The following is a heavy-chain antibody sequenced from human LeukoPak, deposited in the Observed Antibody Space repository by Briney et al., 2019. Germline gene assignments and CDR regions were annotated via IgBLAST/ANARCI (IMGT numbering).Heavy chain of an antibody. D-gene: IGHD6-13*01. Sequence: PSETLSLTCTVSGASVSSNYCSWIRQPPGKGLEWIGYIYYSGSTNYNPSLESRVTMSVDTSKNQFSLKLTSVTAADTAVYYCAREVVAAAGTVDYWGQGTLVTVSS. CDR2: IYYSGST. V-gene: IGHV4-59*02. CDR3: AREVVAAAGTVDY. CDR1: GASVSSNY. J-gene: IGHJ4*02.